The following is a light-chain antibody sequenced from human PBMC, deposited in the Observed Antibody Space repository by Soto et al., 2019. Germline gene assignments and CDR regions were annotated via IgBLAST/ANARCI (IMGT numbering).Light chain of an antibody. CDR1: SSDVGAYNY. CDR2: EVN. CDR3: SSYAGASTPHV. V-gene: IGLV2-14*01. J-gene: IGLJ1*01. Sequence: QSALTQPASVSGSPGQSITISCTGTSSDVGAYNYVSWYQQHSGKAPQLIIYEVNNRPSGVSNRFSGSKSGNTASLTISGLQPEDEADYYCSSYAGASTPHVFGTGTKLTVL.